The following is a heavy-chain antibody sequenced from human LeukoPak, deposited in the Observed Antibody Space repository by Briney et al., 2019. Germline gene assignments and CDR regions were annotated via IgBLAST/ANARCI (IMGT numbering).Heavy chain of an antibody. CDR2: IYYSGST. V-gene: IGHV4-30-4*01. D-gene: IGHD3-22*01. Sequence: PSQTLSLTCTVSGGSISSGDCYWSWLRQPPGKGLEWIVYIYYSGSTYYNPSLKSRVTISVDTSKNQFSLKLSYVTAAETDVYYSARDPVGYDSSGYSDTYFDYWGQGTLVTVSS. CDR3: ARDPVGYDSSGYSDTYFDY. CDR1: GGSISSGDCY. J-gene: IGHJ4*02.